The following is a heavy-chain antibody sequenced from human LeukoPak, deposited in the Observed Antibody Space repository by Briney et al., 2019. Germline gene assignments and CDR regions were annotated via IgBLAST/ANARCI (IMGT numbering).Heavy chain of an antibody. D-gene: IGHD2-8*01. CDR2: ITASGDTT. CDR3: ARAYGTNGYFQLPIDY. V-gene: IGHV3-23*01. Sequence: GGSLRLSCAASGFTFSSYAMSWVRQAPGKGLEWVSGITASGDTTHHVDSVKGRFTISRDNSKNTLFLQMNSLRVEDTALYYCARAYGTNGYFQLPIDYWGQGALVTASS. J-gene: IGHJ4*02. CDR1: GFTFSSYA.